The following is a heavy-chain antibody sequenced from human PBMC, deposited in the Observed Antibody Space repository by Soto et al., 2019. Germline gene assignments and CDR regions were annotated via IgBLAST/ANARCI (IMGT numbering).Heavy chain of an antibody. D-gene: IGHD6-19*01. Sequence: DSRKISCNCSGYSFTSYWIGWVRQMPGKGLEWMGIIYPGDSDTRYSPSFQGQVTISADKSISTAYLQWSSLKASDTAMYYCARSQQWPDYWGQGTLVTVSS. CDR3: ARSQQWPDY. CDR2: IYPGDSDT. V-gene: IGHV5-51*01. CDR1: GYSFTSYW. J-gene: IGHJ4*02.